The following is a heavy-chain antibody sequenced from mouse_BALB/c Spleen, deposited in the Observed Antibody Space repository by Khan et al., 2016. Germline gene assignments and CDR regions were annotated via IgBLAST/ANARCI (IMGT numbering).Heavy chain of an antibody. CDR3: ARGRSFDY. Sequence: EVQLQESGPGLVKPSQSLSLTCTVTGYSITSDYAWNGIRQSPGNKLEWMGYISYSGSTSYNPSLKSRISITRDTSKNQFFLQLNSVTTEDTATYYCARGRSFDYLGQGTTLTVSS. V-gene: IGHV3-2*02. J-gene: IGHJ2*01. CDR2: ISYSGST. CDR1: GYSITSDYA.